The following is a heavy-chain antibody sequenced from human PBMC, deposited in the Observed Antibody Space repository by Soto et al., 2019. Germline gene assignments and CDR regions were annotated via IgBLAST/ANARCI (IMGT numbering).Heavy chain of an antibody. V-gene: IGHV5-10-1*01. J-gene: IGHJ6*02. D-gene: IGHD3-22*01. Sequence: GESLKISCKGSGYSFTSYCITWVRPMPGKGLEWIGKIEPSDSYTNYSPSFQGHITISADKSISTAYRQWSSLKASDTAMYYCARVSGYPNYYGMDVWGQGTTVTVSS. CDR1: GYSFTSYC. CDR2: IEPSDSYT. CDR3: ARVSGYPNYYGMDV.